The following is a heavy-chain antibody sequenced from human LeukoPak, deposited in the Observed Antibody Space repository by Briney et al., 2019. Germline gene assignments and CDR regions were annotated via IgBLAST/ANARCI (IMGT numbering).Heavy chain of an antibody. CDR1: GFTFSSYA. J-gene: IGHJ4*02. V-gene: IGHV3-64*04. Sequence: GGSLRLSCSASGFTFSSYAMHWVRQAPGKGLEYVSAISSNGGSTYYADSVKGRFTISRDNSKNTLYLQMNSLRAEDTAVYYCAKGQELDDGVFDSWGQGTLVTVSS. CDR2: ISSNGGST. D-gene: IGHD1-1*01. CDR3: AKGQELDDGVFDS.